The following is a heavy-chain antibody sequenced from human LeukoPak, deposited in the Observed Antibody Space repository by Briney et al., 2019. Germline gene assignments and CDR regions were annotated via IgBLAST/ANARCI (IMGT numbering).Heavy chain of an antibody. J-gene: IGHJ6*03. CDR1: GGSISSYY. CDR2: IYTSGST. CDR3: ARTLRGAARLGGYYMDV. D-gene: IGHD6-6*01. Sequence: SETLSLTCTVSGGSISSYYWSWIRQPAGKGLEWIGRIYTSGSTNYNPPLKSRVTMSVDTSKNQFSLKLSSVTAADTAVYYCARTLRGAARLGGYYMDVWGKGTTVTVSS. V-gene: IGHV4-4*07.